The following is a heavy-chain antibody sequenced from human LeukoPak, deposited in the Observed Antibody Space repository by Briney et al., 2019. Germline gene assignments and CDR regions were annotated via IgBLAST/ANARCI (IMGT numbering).Heavy chain of an antibody. V-gene: IGHV4-61*02. J-gene: IGHJ4*02. CDR3: ARLAPPYYDSSGPFDH. D-gene: IGHD3-22*01. Sequence: KPSQTLSLTCAVSGGSISSGSYYWSWIRQPAGKGLEWIGRIYTSGSTNYNPSLKSRATVSLDTSKNQFSLKLSSVTAADTAVYYCARLAPPYYDSSGPFDHWGQGTLVIVSS. CDR2: IYTSGST. CDR1: GGSISSGSYY.